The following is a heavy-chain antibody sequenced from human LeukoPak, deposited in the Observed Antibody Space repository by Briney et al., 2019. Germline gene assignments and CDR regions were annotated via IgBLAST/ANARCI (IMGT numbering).Heavy chain of an antibody. CDR2: ICSGGSA. Sequence: TGGSLRLSCAASGFTVSSNYMSWVRQAPGKGLEWVSVICSGGSAYYADSVKGRFTISRDNSKNTLYLQMNSLRAEDTAVYYCAREAAAWGQGTLVTVSS. V-gene: IGHV3-53*01. J-gene: IGHJ5*02. CDR3: AREAAA. CDR1: GFTVSSNY.